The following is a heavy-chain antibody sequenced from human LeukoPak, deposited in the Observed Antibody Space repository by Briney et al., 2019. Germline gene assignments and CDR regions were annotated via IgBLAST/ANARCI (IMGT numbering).Heavy chain of an antibody. CDR3: ARDKASGSSYGSSFHF. V-gene: IGHV3-7*01. CDR1: GFTFNYYW. D-gene: IGHD1-26*01. CDR2: ITEDGSER. Sequence: GGSLRLSCAASGFTFNYYWMTWVRQGPGKGLEWVATITEDGSERYYVESVKGRFTSSRDNAKNSLYLQMNSLRVEDTALYYCARDKASGSSYGSSFHFWGQGTMVTVSS. J-gene: IGHJ3*01.